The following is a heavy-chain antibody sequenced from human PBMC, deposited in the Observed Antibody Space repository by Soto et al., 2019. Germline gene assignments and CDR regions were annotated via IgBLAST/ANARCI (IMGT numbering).Heavy chain of an antibody. CDR2: ISGSGGST. D-gene: IGHD1-1*01. CDR1: GFTFSSYA. V-gene: IGHV3-23*01. Sequence: GGSLRLSCAASGFTFSSYAMSWVRQAPGKGLEWVSAISGSGGSTYYADSVKGRFTISRDNSKNTLYLQMNSLRVEDTAVYYCAKVFSGTTYPPHAFDIWGQGTMVTVSS. CDR3: AKVFSGTTYPPHAFDI. J-gene: IGHJ3*02.